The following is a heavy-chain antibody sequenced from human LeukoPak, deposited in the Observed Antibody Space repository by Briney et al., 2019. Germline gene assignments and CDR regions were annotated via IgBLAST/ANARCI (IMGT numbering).Heavy chain of an antibody. CDR2: ISSSSSYI. J-gene: IGHJ4*02. Sequence: GGSLRLSCAASGFTFSSCSMNWVRQAPGKGLEWVSSISSSSSYIYYADSVKGRFTISRDNAKNSLYLQMNSLRAEDTAVYYCARDSVGAADYWGQGTLDTVSS. D-gene: IGHD2-15*01. CDR3: ARDSVGAADY. V-gene: IGHV3-21*01. CDR1: GFTFSSCS.